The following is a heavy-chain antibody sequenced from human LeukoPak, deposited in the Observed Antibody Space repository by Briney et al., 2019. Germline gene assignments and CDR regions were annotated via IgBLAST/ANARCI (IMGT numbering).Heavy chain of an antibody. CDR3: ARVGARVPRRSYGMDV. J-gene: IGHJ6*02. Sequence: GGSLRLSCAASGFTFSSYDMHWVRQATGKGLEWVSAIGTAGDTYYPGSVKGRFTISRENAKNSLYLQMNSLRAGDTAVYYCARVGARVPRRSYGMDVWGQGTTVTVSS. CDR2: IGTAGDT. CDR1: GFTFSSYD. V-gene: IGHV3-13*01.